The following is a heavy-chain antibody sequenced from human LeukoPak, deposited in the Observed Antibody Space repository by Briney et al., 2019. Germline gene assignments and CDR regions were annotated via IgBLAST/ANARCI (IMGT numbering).Heavy chain of an antibody. CDR2: IGSGDST. CDR3: ARRRGGYGEGEFDY. V-gene: IGHV3-66*01. J-gene: IGHJ4*01. D-gene: IGHD4-17*01. CDR1: GFTVSTKS. Sequence: QPGGSLILSCAASGFTVSTKSMIWARQAPGKGLERVSVIGSGDSTSYADSVKGRFTISRDDSKNTLFLQMNSLRVEDTAVYYCARRRGGYGEGEFDYWGHGALVTVSS.